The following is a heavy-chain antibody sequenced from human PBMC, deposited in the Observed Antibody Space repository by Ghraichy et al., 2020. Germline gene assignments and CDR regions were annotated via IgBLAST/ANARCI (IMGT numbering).Heavy chain of an antibody. Sequence: SQTLSLTCTVSGGSISSYYWSWIRQPPGKGLEWIGYIYYSGSTNYNPSLKSRVTISVDTSKNQFSLKLSSVTAADTAVYYCARHDRSSGYYSLDYWGQGTLVTVSS. CDR2: IYYSGST. CDR3: ARHDRSSGYYSLDY. J-gene: IGHJ4*02. CDR1: GGSISSYY. D-gene: IGHD3-22*01. V-gene: IGHV4-59*08.